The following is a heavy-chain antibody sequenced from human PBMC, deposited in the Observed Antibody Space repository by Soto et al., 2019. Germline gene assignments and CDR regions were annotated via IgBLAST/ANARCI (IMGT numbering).Heavy chain of an antibody. J-gene: IGHJ3*02. CDR2: IWYDGSNK. Sequence: GGSLRLSCAASGFTFSSYGMHWVRQAPGKGLEWVAVIWYDGSNKYYADSVKGRFTISRDNSKNTLYLQMNSLRAEDTAVYYCARDGHVAGRGGYYGNAFDIWGQGTMVTVSS. CDR1: GFTFSSYG. V-gene: IGHV3-33*01. D-gene: IGHD1-26*01. CDR3: ARDGHVAGRGGYYGNAFDI.